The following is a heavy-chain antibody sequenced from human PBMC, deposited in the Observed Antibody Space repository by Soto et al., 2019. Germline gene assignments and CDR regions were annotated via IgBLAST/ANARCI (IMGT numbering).Heavy chain of an antibody. Sequence: VQLVESGGGVVQPGRSLRLSCAASGFTFSSYAMHWVRQAPGNGLEWVAVIWYDGSNKYSADSVKGRFTISRDNSKNTLYLQMNSLRAEDTAVYYCARDRRSSPGGAFDIWGQGTMVTVSS. CDR3: ARDRRSSPGGAFDI. V-gene: IGHV3-33*01. CDR2: IWYDGSNK. CDR1: GFTFSSYA. J-gene: IGHJ3*02. D-gene: IGHD6-13*01.